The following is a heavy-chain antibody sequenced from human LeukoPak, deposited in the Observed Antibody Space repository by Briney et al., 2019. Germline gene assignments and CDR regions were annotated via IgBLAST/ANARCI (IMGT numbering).Heavy chain of an antibody. Sequence: SETLSLTCTVSGGSVSSGSYCWSWIRQPPGKGLEWIGYIYYSGSTNYNPSLKSRVTISVDTSKNQFSLKLSSVTAADTAVYYCARVMSGSYNYWGQGTLVTVSS. CDR3: ARVMSGSYNY. V-gene: IGHV4-61*01. CDR2: IYYSGST. D-gene: IGHD1-26*01. J-gene: IGHJ4*02. CDR1: GGSVSSGSYC.